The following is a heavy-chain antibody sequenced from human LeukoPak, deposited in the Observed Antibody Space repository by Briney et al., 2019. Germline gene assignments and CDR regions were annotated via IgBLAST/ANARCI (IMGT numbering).Heavy chain of an antibody. J-gene: IGHJ4*02. D-gene: IGHD3-22*01. V-gene: IGHV3-21*01. CDR1: GVTFSGYS. CDR3: ARDRGRYYYDSSGYYGGAFDY. CDR2: ITATSRHI. Sequence: GGSLRLSCAAPGVTFSGYSVNWVRQAPGKGLEWVSAITATSRHIYYADSVKGRFTISRDNAKNSLYLQMNSLRAEDTAVYYCARDRGRYYYDSSGYYGGAFDYWGQGTLVTVSS.